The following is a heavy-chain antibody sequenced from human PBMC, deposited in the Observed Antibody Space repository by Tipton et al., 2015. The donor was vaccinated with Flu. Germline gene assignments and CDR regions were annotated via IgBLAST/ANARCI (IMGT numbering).Heavy chain of an antibody. CDR1: GYTFTSYG. CDR3: ARGGTAVAGTTYDY. D-gene: IGHD6-19*01. Sequence: QVQLVQSGAEVRKPGASVKVSCKASGYTFTSYGITWVRQAPGQGLDWMGWISAYNGDTKYAQRLQGRVTMTTDTSTSTAYMELRSLRSDDAAVYYCARGGTAVAGTTYDYWGQGTLVTVSS. J-gene: IGHJ4*02. V-gene: IGHV1-18*01. CDR2: ISAYNGDT.